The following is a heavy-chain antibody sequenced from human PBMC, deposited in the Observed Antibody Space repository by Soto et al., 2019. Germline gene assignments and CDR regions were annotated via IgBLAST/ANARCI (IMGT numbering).Heavy chain of an antibody. CDR1: GFTFSSYG. V-gene: IGHV3-30*18. J-gene: IGHJ4*02. D-gene: IGHD3-16*01. Sequence: QVQLVESGGGVVQPGRSLRLSCAASGFTFSSYGMHWVRQAPGKGLEWVAVISYDGSNKYYADSVKGRFTISRDNSKNTLYLQMNSLRAEDTAVYYCAKEREGGKYWGQGTLVTVSS. CDR2: ISYDGSNK. CDR3: AKEREGGKY.